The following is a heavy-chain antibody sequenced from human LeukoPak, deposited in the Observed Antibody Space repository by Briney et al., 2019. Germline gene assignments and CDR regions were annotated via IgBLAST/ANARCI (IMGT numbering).Heavy chain of an antibody. J-gene: IGHJ4*02. D-gene: IGHD2-2*01. Sequence: SETLSLTCTVSGGSISGDYWSWIRQPPGKGLEWIGYIYYSGYTDYNPSLKSRVTISVDTSKNQFSLKLSSVTAADTAVYYCSVVPAATGSDYWGQGTLVTVSS. CDR3: SVVPAATGSDY. CDR1: GGSISGDY. V-gene: IGHV4-59*12. CDR2: IYYSGYT.